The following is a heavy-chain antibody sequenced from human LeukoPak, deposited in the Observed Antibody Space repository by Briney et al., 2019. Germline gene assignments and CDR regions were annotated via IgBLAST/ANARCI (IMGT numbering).Heavy chain of an antibody. Sequence: SETLSLTCTVSGGSISSYYWSWIRQPPGKGLEWIGYIYYSGSTNYNPSLKSRVTISVDTSENQFSLKLSSVTAADTAVYYCARDLGSRYYYGLDVWGQGATVTVSS. CDR2: IYYSGST. D-gene: IGHD3-16*01. CDR1: GGSISSYY. CDR3: ARDLGSRYYYGLDV. V-gene: IGHV4-59*01. J-gene: IGHJ6*01.